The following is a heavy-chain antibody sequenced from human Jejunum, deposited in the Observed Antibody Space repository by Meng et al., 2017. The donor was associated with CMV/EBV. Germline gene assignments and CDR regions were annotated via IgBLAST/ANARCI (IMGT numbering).Heavy chain of an antibody. V-gene: IGHV4-4*02. J-gene: IGHJ4*02. CDR2: INHSAST. Sequence: SRSCSVSDGSVDNNSWRTWVRQPPGKGLEWIEKINHSASTHYDTAIQSRVTISADTSKNQISLSLSSVTAADTAVYYCVQGFWSGDYWGPGSLVTVSS. CDR1: DGSVDNNSW. CDR3: VQGFWSGDY. D-gene: IGHD3-3*01.